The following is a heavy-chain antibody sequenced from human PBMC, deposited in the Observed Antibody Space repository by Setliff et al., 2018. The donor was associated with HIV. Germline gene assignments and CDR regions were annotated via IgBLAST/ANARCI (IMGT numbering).Heavy chain of an antibody. CDR3: ARGSTVWAFAH. D-gene: IGHD7-27*01. Sequence: SETLSLTCTVSGASVRSDYWSWIRQSPGKGLEWLGFVHYSGNNNYNPSLKSRVAISADKSKNQFSLQLSSVTAADTAVYYCARGSTVWAFAHWGQGALVTVSS. J-gene: IGHJ4*02. CDR1: GASVRSDY. V-gene: IGHV4-59*02. CDR2: VHYSGNN.